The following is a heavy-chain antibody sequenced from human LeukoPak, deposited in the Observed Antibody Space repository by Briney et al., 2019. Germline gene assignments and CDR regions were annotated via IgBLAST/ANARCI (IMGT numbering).Heavy chain of an antibody. D-gene: IGHD3-22*01. J-gene: IGHJ3*02. CDR3: ARTLPYYYDSSGPRGYAFDI. V-gene: IGHV1-8*01. Sequence: APVKVSCKASGYTFTSYDINWVRQATGQGLEWMGWMNPNSGNTGYAQKFQGRVTMTRNTSISTAYMELSSLRSEDTAVYYCARTLPYYYDSSGPRGYAFDIWGQGTMVTVSS. CDR1: GYTFTSYD. CDR2: MNPNSGNT.